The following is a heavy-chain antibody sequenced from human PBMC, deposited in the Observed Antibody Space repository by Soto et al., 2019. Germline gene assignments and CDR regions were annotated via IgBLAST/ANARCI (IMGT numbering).Heavy chain of an antibody. D-gene: IGHD6-13*01. CDR3: ARASYSSSWTHYYYDMDV. CDR2: IYYSGST. V-gene: IGHV4-31*03. J-gene: IGHJ6*03. CDR1: GGSISSGGYY. Sequence: SETLSLTCTVSGGSISSGGYYWSWIRQHPGKGLEWIGYIYYSGSTYYNPSLKSRVTISVDTSKNQFSLKLSSVTAADTAVYYCARASYSSSWTHYYYDMDVWGKGTTVTVSS.